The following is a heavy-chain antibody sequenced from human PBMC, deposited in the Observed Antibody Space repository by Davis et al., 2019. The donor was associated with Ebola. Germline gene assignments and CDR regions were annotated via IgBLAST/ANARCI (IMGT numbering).Heavy chain of an antibody. CDR1: GGTFSGYA. V-gene: IGHV1-69*05. Sequence: SVKVSCKASGGTFSGYAISWVRQAPGQGLEWMGGIIPIFGTANYAQKFQGRVTITRDTSASTAYMELSSLRSEDTAVYYCASTLMITFGGVIGGGFDYWGQGTLVTVSS. CDR3: ASTLMITFGGVIGGGFDY. D-gene: IGHD3-16*01. J-gene: IGHJ4*02. CDR2: IIPIFGTA.